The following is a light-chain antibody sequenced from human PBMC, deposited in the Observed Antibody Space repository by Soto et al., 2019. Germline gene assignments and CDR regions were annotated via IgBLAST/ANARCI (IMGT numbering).Light chain of an antibody. Sequence: EIVLTQSPGTLSLSPGETATLSCRASQSVSSAYLAWYQQKPGQAPRLLIYGISSRATGIPDRFRGRGSGTDFTLTISRLEPEDFAVYYCQQYASSPLLTFGGGTKVEIK. CDR2: GIS. V-gene: IGKV3-20*01. CDR3: QQYASSPLLT. CDR1: QSVSSAY. J-gene: IGKJ4*01.